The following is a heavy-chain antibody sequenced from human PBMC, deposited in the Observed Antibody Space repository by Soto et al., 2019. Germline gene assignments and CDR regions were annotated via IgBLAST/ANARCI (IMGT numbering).Heavy chain of an antibody. V-gene: IGHV1-8*01. D-gene: IGHD3-10*01. CDR3: ARSRPYYYGSGRRKTPAFDI. J-gene: IGHJ3*02. CDR1: GYTFTSYD. CDR2: MNPNSGNT. Sequence: ASVKVSCKASGYTFTSYDINWVRQATGQGLEWMGWMNPNSGNTGYAQKFQGRVTMTRNTSISTAYMELSSLRSEDTAVYYCARSRPYYYGSGRRKTPAFDIWGQGTMVTVSS.